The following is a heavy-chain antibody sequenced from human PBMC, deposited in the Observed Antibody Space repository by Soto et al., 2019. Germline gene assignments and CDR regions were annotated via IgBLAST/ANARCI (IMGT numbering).Heavy chain of an antibody. CDR3: ARDRMVRGVPFNYFDY. V-gene: IGHV1-69*13. J-gene: IGHJ4*02. CDR1: GGTFSSYA. Sequence: ASVKVSCQASGGTFSSYAISWVRQAPGQGLEWMGGIIPIFGTANYAQKFQGRVTITADESTSTADMELSSLRSEDTAVYYCARDRMVRGVPFNYFDYWGQGTLVTVSS. CDR2: IIPIFGTA. D-gene: IGHD3-10*01.